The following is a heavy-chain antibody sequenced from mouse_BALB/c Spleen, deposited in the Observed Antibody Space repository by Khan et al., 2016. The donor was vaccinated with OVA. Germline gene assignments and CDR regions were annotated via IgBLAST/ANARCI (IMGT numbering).Heavy chain of an antibody. CDR1: GYTFSSYW. J-gene: IGHJ2*01. CDR3: TRNGFGNYEIWDY. CDR2: IYPGNSDT. Sequence: VQLQQSGTVLARPGASVKMSCKASGYTFSSYWMHWVKQRPGQGLEWIGTIYPGNSDTNYNQKFKGKAKLTAVTSTSTAYMELNSLTNEDSAVYYCTRNGFGNYEIWDYWGQGTTLTVSS. V-gene: IGHV1-5*01. D-gene: IGHD2-1*01.